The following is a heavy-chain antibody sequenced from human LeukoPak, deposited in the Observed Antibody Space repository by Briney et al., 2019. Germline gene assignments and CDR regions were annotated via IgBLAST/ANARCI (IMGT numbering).Heavy chain of an antibody. CDR3: ATDYGDYEPIDY. D-gene: IGHD4-17*01. CDR2: ISGSVGST. Sequence: GGSLRLSCAASKFTFSSYDMSWVRQAPGKGLEWVSGISGSVGSTYYADSVKGRSTISRDNSKNTLYLQMNSLRPDDTAMYYCATDYGDYEPIDYWGQGTLVTVSS. V-gene: IGHV3-23*01. CDR1: KFTFSSYD. J-gene: IGHJ4*02.